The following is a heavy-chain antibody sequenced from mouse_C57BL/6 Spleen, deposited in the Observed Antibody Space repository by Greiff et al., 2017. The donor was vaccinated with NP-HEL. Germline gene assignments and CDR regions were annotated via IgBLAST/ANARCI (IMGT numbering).Heavy chain of an antibody. CDR1: GYTFTGYW. V-gene: IGHV1-9*01. D-gene: IGHD2-1*01. CDR2: ILPGSGST. J-gene: IGHJ1*03. Sequence: QVQLQQSGAELMKPGASVKLSCKATGYTFTGYWIEWVKQRPGHGLEWIGEILPGSGSTNYNEKFKGKATFTADTSSNTAYMQLSSLTTEDSAIYYCARREEVYGNYPYWYFDVWGTGTTVTVSS. CDR3: ARREEVYGNYPYWYFDV.